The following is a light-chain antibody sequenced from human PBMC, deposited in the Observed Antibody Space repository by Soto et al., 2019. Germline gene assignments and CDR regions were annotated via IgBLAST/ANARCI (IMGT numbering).Light chain of an antibody. CDR2: DRN. J-gene: IGLJ2*01. CDR3: GTWDSSLSAVV. CDR1: SSNIGNNY. Sequence: QSVLTQPPSVSAAPGQKVTISCSGSSSNIGNNYVSWYQQLPGTAPTLLMYDRNKRRSGIPDRFSGSKSGASATLGITGLQTGDEADYYCGTWDSSLSAVVFGGGTKLTVL. V-gene: IGLV1-51*01.